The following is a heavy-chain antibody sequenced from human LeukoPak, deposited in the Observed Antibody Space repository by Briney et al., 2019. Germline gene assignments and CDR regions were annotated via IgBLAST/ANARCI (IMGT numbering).Heavy chain of an antibody. Sequence: GASVKVSCKASGYTFTTYAMNWVRQAPGQGLEWMGWINTDTGIPTYAQGFTGRFVFSLDTSVSTAYLQISSLKAEDTAVYYCARETGEWLGHYYFDSWGQGTLVTVSS. D-gene: IGHD6-19*01. CDR3: ARETGEWLGHYYFDS. J-gene: IGHJ4*02. CDR2: INTDTGIP. V-gene: IGHV7-4-1*02. CDR1: GYTFTTYA.